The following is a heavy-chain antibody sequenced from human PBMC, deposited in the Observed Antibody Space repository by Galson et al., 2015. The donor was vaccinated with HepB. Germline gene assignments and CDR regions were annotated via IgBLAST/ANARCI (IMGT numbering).Heavy chain of an antibody. D-gene: IGHD3-10*01. Sequence: SLRLSCAASGFTFSSYSMNWVRQAPGKGLEWVSYISGSSSTIYYADSVQGRFTISRDNAKNSLYLQINSLRAEDTAVYYCERDRGGSGSYLTYYYDMDVWGQGTTVTVSS. CDR3: ERDRGGSGSYLTYYYDMDV. V-gene: IGHV3-48*04. J-gene: IGHJ6*02. CDR2: ISGSSSTI. CDR1: GFTFSSYS.